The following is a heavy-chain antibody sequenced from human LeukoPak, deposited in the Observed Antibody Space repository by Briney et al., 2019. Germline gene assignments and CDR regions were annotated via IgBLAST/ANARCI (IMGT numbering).Heavy chain of an antibody. Sequence: ASGKVSCKASGYTFTSYDINWVRQATGQGLEWMGWMNPNSGNTGYAQKFQGRVTMTRNTSISTAYMELSSLRSEDTAVYYCARGQFIAVAASDYWGQGTLVTVSS. CDR3: ARGQFIAVAASDY. D-gene: IGHD6-19*01. V-gene: IGHV1-8*01. CDR1: GYTFTSYD. J-gene: IGHJ4*02. CDR2: MNPNSGNT.